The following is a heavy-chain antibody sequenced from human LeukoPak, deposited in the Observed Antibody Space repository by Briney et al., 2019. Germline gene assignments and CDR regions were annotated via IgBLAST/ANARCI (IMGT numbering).Heavy chain of an antibody. V-gene: IGHV3-74*01. J-gene: IGHJ4*02. Sequence: GGSLRLSCAASGFTLSSYWMHWVRLAPGQGLVWVSSINRDGSKTYYADSVKGRLTISRDNAKSTLYLQMNSLRAEDTAVYYCARDEGIAVDTRGFDYWGQGTLVTVSS. CDR3: ARDEGIAVDTRGFDY. CDR1: GFTLSSYW. D-gene: IGHD6-19*01. CDR2: INRDGSKT.